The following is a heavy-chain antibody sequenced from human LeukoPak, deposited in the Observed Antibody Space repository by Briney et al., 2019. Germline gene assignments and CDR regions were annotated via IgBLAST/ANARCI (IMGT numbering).Heavy chain of an antibody. D-gene: IGHD3-22*01. Sequence: PSETLSLTCAVYGGSFSGYYWSWIRQPPGKGLEWIGSIYYSGSTYYNPSLKSRVTISVDTSKNQFSLKLSSVTAADTAVYYCAVYYYDSSGYYYWNWGQGTLVTVSS. CDR1: GGSFSGYY. J-gene: IGHJ4*02. V-gene: IGHV4-34*01. CDR2: IYYSGST. CDR3: AVYYYDSSGYYYWN.